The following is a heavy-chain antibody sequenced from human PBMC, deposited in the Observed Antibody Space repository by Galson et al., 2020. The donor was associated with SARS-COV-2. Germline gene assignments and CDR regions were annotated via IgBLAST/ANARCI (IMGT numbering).Heavy chain of an antibody. CDR3: ARTQYDSRGYDY. V-gene: IGHV4-59*01. D-gene: IGHD3-22*01. J-gene: IGHJ4*02. CDR2: IYYSGST. Sequence: GKGLEWIGYIYYSGSTNYSPSLKSRVTMSVDTSENQFSLNLSSVTAADTAVYYCARTQYDSRGYDYWGQGTLVTVSS.